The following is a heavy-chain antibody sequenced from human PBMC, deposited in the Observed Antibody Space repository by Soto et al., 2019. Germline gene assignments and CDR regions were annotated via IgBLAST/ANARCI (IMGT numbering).Heavy chain of an antibody. Sequence: PGGSLRVSCSASGFTFSNYAMNWVRQAPGKGLEWVSYISHKSSAIYHADSVKGRFTISRDNAKNSLYLQMNSLRDEDTAVYYCARDPSSSPSVTMKDYCGQGTMV. CDR2: ISHKSSAI. CDR1: GFTFSNYA. CDR3: ARDPSSSPSVTMKDY. V-gene: IGHV3-48*02. J-gene: IGHJ4*02. D-gene: IGHD4-17*01.